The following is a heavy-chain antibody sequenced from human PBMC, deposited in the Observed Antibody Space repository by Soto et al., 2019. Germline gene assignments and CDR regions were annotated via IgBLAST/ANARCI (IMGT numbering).Heavy chain of an antibody. CDR1: GDAMTKYS. V-gene: IGHV4-4*07. CDR3: ARTVGAAYYVDF. CDR2: IYTSGST. J-gene: IGHJ4*02. Sequence: QVQLQESGPGLVKPSETLSLTCTVSGDAMTKYSWSWIRQPAGKGLEWIGLIYTSGSTNYNPSLKSLITMSSDTSNNHFSLTLKSVTAADTAVYDCARTVGAAYYVDFLGQGALVTVAS. D-gene: IGHD1-26*01.